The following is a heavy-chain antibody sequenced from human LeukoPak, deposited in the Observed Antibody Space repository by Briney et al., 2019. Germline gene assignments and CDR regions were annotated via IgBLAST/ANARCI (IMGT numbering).Heavy chain of an antibody. CDR1: GASITNTNYY. Sequence: SETLSLTCTVSGASITNTNYYWGWIRQPPGKGLEWIATIYYSGRASYKPSLKSRLATSVDTSKNQFSLRLNSVTAADTAVYYCTRRSPGIMIESRGQGTLVTVSS. D-gene: IGHD2-21*01. CDR3: TRRSPGIMIES. CDR2: IYYSGRA. V-gene: IGHV4-39*01. J-gene: IGHJ4*02.